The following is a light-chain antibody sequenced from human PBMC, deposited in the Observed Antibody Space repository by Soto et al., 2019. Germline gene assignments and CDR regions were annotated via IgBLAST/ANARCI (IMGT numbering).Light chain of an antibody. CDR1: QSFSSY. CDR3: QQRSNLIT. J-gene: IGKJ5*01. Sequence: ENVFTLSPCTLSWSTGERATLSCRASQSFSSYLSFYQQKPCQAPRLLIYDASHRATGIPARFSGSGSGTDFTLTISRLEPEDFAVYYRQQRSNLITFGQGTRLEIK. CDR2: DAS. V-gene: IGKV3-11*01.